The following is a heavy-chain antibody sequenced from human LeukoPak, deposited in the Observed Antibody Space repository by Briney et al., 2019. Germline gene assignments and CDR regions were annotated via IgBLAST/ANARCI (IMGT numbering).Heavy chain of an antibody. Sequence: SETLSLTCAVYGGSFSGYYWSWIRQPPGKGLEWIGEINHSGSTNYNPSLKSRVTISVDTSKNQFSLNLSSVTAADTAVYYCARVHSSGYYYYFDIWGQGTMVTVSS. CDR2: INHSGST. V-gene: IGHV4-34*01. J-gene: IGHJ3*02. D-gene: IGHD3-22*01. CDR3: ARVHSSGYYYYFDI. CDR1: GGSFSGYY.